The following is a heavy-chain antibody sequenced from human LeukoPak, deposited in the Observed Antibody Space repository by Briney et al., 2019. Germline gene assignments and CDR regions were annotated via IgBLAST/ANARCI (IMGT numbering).Heavy chain of an antibody. CDR2: ISGSGGST. CDR3: AREDIVVVPAAMSDAFDI. J-gene: IGHJ3*02. CDR1: GFTFSSYS. D-gene: IGHD2-2*01. Sequence: GGSLRLSCAASGFTFSSYSMNWVRQAPGKGLEWVSAISGSGGSTYYADSVKGRFTISRDNSKNTLYLQMNSLRAEDTAVYYCAREDIVVVPAAMSDAFDIWGQGTMVTVSS. V-gene: IGHV3-23*01.